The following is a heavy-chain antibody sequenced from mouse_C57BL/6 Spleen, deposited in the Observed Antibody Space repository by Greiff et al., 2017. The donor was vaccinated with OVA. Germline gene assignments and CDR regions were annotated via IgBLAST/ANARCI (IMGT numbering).Heavy chain of an antibody. CDR1: GYTFTSYW. V-gene: IGHV1-64*01. Sequence: VQLQQSGAELVKPGASVKLSCKASGYTFTSYWMHWVKQRPGQGLEWIGMIHPNSGSTNYNEKFKSKATLTVDKSSSTAYMQLSSLTSEDSAVYYCARSHYYGSPWCAYWGQGTLVTVSA. D-gene: IGHD1-1*01. CDR3: ARSHYYGSPWCAY. CDR2: IHPNSGST. J-gene: IGHJ3*01.